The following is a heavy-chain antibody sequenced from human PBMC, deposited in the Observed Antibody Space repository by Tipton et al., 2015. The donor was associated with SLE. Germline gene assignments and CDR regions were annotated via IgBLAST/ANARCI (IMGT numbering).Heavy chain of an antibody. CDR2: IYPSGSI. Sequence: TLSLTCTVSGDSISSHYWSWIRQPAGKGLEWIGRIYPSGSINYNPSLKSRVSMSVDTSKNQFSLKLTSVTAADTAVYYCARHFPRHYDSRTYSEAFDIWGQGTMVTVS. V-gene: IGHV4-4*07. CDR1: GDSISSHY. CDR3: ARHFPRHYDSRTYSEAFDI. D-gene: IGHD3-22*01. J-gene: IGHJ3*02.